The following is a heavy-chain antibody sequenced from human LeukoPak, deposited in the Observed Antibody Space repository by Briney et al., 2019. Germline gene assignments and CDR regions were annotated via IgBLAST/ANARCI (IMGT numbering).Heavy chain of an antibody. Sequence: SETLSLTCTVSGGSISNYYWSWIRQPPVKGLEWIGYIYYSGSTNYSPSLKSRVTISVDTSKNQFSLKLSSVTAADTAVYYCARHSGEHGADDAFDIWGQGTMVTVSS. CDR3: ARHSGEHGADDAFDI. CDR2: IYYSGST. CDR1: GGSISNYY. V-gene: IGHV4-59*08. J-gene: IGHJ3*02. D-gene: IGHD3-10*01.